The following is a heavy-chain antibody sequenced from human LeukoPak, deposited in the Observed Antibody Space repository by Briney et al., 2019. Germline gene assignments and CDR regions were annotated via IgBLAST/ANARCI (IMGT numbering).Heavy chain of an antibody. CDR1: GGSMFSYY. CDR3: ARRAYYDSSGFHPTSGYFDL. Sequence: PSETLSLTCSVSGGSMFSYYWNWIRQPPGKGLEWIGYIYSSGITNYDPSLRSRGTISVATSRNQVSLRLTSVTAEDTAIYYCARRAYYDSSGFHPTSGYFDLWGRGTLVTVSS. CDR2: IYSSGIT. D-gene: IGHD3-16*01. V-gene: IGHV4-4*08. J-gene: IGHJ2*01.